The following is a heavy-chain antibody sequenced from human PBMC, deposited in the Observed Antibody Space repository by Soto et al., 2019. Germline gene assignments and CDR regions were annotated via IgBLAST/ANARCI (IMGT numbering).Heavy chain of an antibody. CDR1: GFSFRGSA. D-gene: IGHD2-15*01. J-gene: IGHJ6*02. CDR2: IRTKANSYAT. V-gene: IGHV3-73*02. CDR3: TGSLLAYCSGGKCHTDYYYYGMDV. Sequence: EVQLVESGGGLVQPGESLKLSCAASGFSFRGSAMHWVRQASGKGLEWVGRIRTKANSYATAYAASVQGWFTISRDDSKSTAYLQMNSLKTEDTAVYYCTGSLLAYCSGGKCHTDYYYYGMDVWGQGTAVTVSS.